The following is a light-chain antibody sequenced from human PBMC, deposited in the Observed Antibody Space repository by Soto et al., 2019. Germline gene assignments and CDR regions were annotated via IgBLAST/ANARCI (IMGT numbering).Light chain of an antibody. CDR1: QSINTW. Sequence: DIQMTQSPSTLSASVGDRVTITCRASQSINTWLAWYQQKPGKVPKSLIYKASSLESGVPSRFSGGGSGTEFTLTISSLQPDDFATYYCQQYNSYPWTFGQGTKVDIK. CDR3: QQYNSYPWT. V-gene: IGKV1-5*03. J-gene: IGKJ1*01. CDR2: KAS.